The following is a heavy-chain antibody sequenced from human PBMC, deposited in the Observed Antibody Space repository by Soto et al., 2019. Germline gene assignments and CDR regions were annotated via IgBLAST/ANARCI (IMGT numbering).Heavy chain of an antibody. CDR2: ISAYNGNT. CDR3: AREMAYYGSGSYSDY. V-gene: IGHV1-18*01. D-gene: IGHD3-10*01. Sequence: QVQLVQSGAEVKKPGASVKVSCKASGYTFTSYGISWVRQAPGQGLEWMGWISAYNGNTNYAQKLQGRVTITTDTSTSTAYMELRSLRSDDTAVYYCAREMAYYGSGSYSDYWGQGTLVTVSS. J-gene: IGHJ4*02. CDR1: GYTFTSYG.